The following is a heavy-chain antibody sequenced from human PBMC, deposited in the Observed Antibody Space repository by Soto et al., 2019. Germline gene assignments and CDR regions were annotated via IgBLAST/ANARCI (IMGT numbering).Heavy chain of an antibody. CDR1: GYRFSTSS. CDR3: ATLDTDMAKTYFDY. J-gene: IGHJ4*02. V-gene: IGHV5-51*01. Sequence: GXSQTISCQGSGYRFSTSSIGWVRQKHGKGLEWIGNIHSGDSNARYSPSFRGHVTISADKSINTAYLQWSSLKASDTAMYFCATLDTDMAKTYFDYWGQGTRVSVSA. CDR2: IHSGDSNA. D-gene: IGHD5-18*01.